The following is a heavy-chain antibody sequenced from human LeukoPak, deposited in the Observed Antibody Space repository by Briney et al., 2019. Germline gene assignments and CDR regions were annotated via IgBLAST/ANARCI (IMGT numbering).Heavy chain of an antibody. CDR1: GFXFDDYD. J-gene: IGHJ4*02. D-gene: IGHD3-16*01. V-gene: IGHV3-20*04. CDR2: INWNGGST. Sequence: GGSLRLSCAASGFXFDDYDISWVRQAPGKGLEWVSGINWNGGSTGYADSVKGRFTISRDNAKNSLYLQMSSLRAEDTALYYCAREEGGYFDYWGQGTLVTVSS. CDR3: AREEGGYFDY.